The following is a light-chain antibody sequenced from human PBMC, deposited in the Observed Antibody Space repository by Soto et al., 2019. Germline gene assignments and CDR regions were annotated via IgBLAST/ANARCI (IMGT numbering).Light chain of an antibody. Sequence: QSVLTQPASVSGSPGQSITISCTGTSIDIGTYNYVSWYQQHPGKAPKLIIYEVSNRPSGVSNRFSGSKSGNTASLTISGLQAEDEADYYCSSYTSSTNYVFGTGTKV. CDR3: SSYTSSTNYV. CDR1: SIDIGTYNY. V-gene: IGLV2-14*01. J-gene: IGLJ1*01. CDR2: EVS.